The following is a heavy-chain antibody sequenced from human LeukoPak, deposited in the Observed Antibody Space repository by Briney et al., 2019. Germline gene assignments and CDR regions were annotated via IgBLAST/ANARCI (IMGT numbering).Heavy chain of an antibody. Sequence: GGSLRLSCAASGFTFSDYYMSWVRQAPGKGLEWVANIKQDGSEKYYVDSVKGRFTISRDNAKNSLYLQMNSLRAEDTAVYYCARDTVDYGGNSEFDYWGQGTLVTVSS. D-gene: IGHD4-23*01. CDR3: ARDTVDYGGNSEFDY. J-gene: IGHJ4*02. CDR1: GFTFSDYY. V-gene: IGHV3-7*01. CDR2: IKQDGSEK.